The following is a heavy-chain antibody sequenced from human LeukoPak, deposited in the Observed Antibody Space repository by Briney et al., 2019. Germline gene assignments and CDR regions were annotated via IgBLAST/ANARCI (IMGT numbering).Heavy chain of an antibody. CDR3: ARDDSSLYGMDV. J-gene: IGHJ6*02. CDR1: GGSISSYY. Sequence: SETLSLTCTVSGGSISSYYWRWIRQPPGKGLEWIGYIYYSGSTNYNPSLKSRVTISVDTSKNQFSLKLSSVTAADTAVYYCARDDSSLYGMDVWGQGTTVTVSS. CDR2: IYYSGST. D-gene: IGHD3-22*01. V-gene: IGHV4-59*01.